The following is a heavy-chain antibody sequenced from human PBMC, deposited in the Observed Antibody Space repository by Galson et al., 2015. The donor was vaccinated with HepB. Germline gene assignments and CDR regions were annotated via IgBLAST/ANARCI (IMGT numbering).Heavy chain of an antibody. CDR3: AREGPSVRYDSSTYYFDY. D-gene: IGHD3-22*01. J-gene: IGHJ4*02. Sequence: SLRLSCAASGFTFSDYYMSWIRQAPGKGLESVSYIGSFSTYTTYADSVKGRFTISRDNAKNSLYLQMNSLRAEDTAVYYCAREGPSVRYDSSTYYFDYWGQGTLVTVSS. V-gene: IGHV3-11*06. CDR2: IGSFSTYT. CDR1: GFTFSDYY.